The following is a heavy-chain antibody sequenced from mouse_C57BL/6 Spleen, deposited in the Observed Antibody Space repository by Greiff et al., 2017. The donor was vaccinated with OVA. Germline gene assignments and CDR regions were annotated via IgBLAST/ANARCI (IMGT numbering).Heavy chain of an antibody. CDR3: GREDYGSSYWYFDV. CDR2: IHPNSGST. V-gene: IGHV1-64*01. J-gene: IGHJ1*03. D-gene: IGHD1-1*01. Sequence: QVQLQQPGAELVKPGASVTLSCKASGYTFTSYWMHWVKQRPGQGLEWIGMIHPNSGSTNYNEKFKSKATLTVDKSSSTSYMQLSSLTAEDSADDYGGREDYGSSYWYFDVWGTGTTVTVSS. CDR1: GYTFTSYW.